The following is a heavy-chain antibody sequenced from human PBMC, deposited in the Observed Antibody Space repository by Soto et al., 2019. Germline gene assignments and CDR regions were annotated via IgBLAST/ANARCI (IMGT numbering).Heavy chain of an antibody. D-gene: IGHD6-6*01. Sequence: SVKVSCKASGGTFSSYAISWVRQAPGQGLEWMGGIIPIFGTANYAQKFQGRVTITADESTSTAYMELSSLRSEDTAVYYCARELEYSSSSEFRNWFDHWGQGTMVTVYS. V-gene: IGHV1-69*13. J-gene: IGHJ5*02. CDR1: GGTFSSYA. CDR3: ARELEYSSSSEFRNWFDH. CDR2: IIPIFGTA.